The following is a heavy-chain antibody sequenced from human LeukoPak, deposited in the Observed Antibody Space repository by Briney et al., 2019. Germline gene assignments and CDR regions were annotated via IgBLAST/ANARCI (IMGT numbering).Heavy chain of an antibody. CDR1: GGPFSGYY. CDR2: INHSGST. Sequence: PSETLSLTCAVYGGPFSGYYWSWIRQPPGKGLEWIGEINHSGSTYYNPSLKSRVTISVDTSKNQFSLKLTSVTAADTAVYYCAREWYYYDSSGYGNWFDPWGQGTLVTVSS. CDR3: AREWYYYDSSGYGNWFDP. D-gene: IGHD3-22*01. V-gene: IGHV4-34*01. J-gene: IGHJ5*02.